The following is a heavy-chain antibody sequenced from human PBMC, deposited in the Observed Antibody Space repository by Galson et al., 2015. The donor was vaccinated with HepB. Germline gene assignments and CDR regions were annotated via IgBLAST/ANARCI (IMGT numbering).Heavy chain of an antibody. J-gene: IGHJ6*03. CDR2: IATSRGYI. CDR3: TRATPSGYCTSTTCYNSYSMDV. CDR1: GFTFSSFS. D-gene: IGHD2-2*02. V-gene: IGHV3-21*01. Sequence: SLRLSCAASGFTFSSFSMNWVRQAPGKGLEWVSSIATSRGYIHYADSVKGRFTISRDNAKNSLYLQMSGLRAEDTAVYYCTRATPSGYCTSTTCYNSYSMDVWGKGTAVTVSS.